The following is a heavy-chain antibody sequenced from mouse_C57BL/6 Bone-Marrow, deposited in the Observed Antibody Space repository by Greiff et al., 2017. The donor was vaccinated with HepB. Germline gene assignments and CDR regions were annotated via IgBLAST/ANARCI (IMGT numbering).Heavy chain of an antibody. Sequence: VQLQEPGAELARPGASVKLSCKASGYTFTSYGISWVKQRTGQGLEWIGEMYPRSGNTYYNEKFKGKATRTADKSSSTAYMALRSLTSEDSAVYFCARNYGSSPRFDYWGQGTTLTVSS. CDR3: ARNYGSSPRFDY. CDR1: GYTFTSYG. V-gene: IGHV1-81*01. J-gene: IGHJ2*01. D-gene: IGHD1-1*01. CDR2: MYPRSGNT.